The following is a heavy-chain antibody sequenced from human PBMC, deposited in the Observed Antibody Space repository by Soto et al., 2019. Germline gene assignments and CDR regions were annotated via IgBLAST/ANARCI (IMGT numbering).Heavy chain of an antibody. V-gene: IGHV1-69*13. CDR1: GGTFSSYA. CDR3: AREAIVAAASDAFDI. CDR2: IIPIFGTA. J-gene: IGHJ3*02. D-gene: IGHD6-13*01. Sequence: SVKVSCKASGGTFSSYAISWVRQAPGQGLEWMGGIIPIFGTANYAQKFQGRVTITADESTSTAYMELSSLRSEDTAVYYCAREAIVAAASDAFDIWAEGQWSPSPQ.